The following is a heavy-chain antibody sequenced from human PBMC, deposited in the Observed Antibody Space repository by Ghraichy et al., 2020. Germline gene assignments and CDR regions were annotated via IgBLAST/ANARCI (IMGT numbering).Heavy chain of an antibody. CDR1: GYTFTSYA. CDR3: ARTVVAYCGGDCSGGAFDI. V-gene: IGHV1-3*01. Sequence: ASVKVSCKASGYTFTSYAMHWVRQAPGQRLEWMGWINAGNGNTKYSQKFQGRVTITRDTSASTAYMELSSLRSEDTAVYYCARTVVAYCGGDCSGGAFDIWGQGTMVTVSS. CDR2: INAGNGNT. D-gene: IGHD2-21*02. J-gene: IGHJ3*02.